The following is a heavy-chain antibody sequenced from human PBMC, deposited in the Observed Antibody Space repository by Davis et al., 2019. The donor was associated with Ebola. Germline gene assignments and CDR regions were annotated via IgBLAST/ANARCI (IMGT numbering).Heavy chain of an antibody. CDR3: AGNDFSFRSGLDP. J-gene: IGHJ5*02. D-gene: IGHD3-3*01. Sequence: MPGGSLRLSCAVYGGSFSGYYWSWIRQPPGKGLEWIGEINHSGSTDYNPSLKSRVTISVDTSKNQFSLKLSSVTAADTAVHYCAGNDFSFRSGLDPWGQGTLVTVSS. CDR1: GGSFSGYY. CDR2: INHSGST. V-gene: IGHV4-34*01.